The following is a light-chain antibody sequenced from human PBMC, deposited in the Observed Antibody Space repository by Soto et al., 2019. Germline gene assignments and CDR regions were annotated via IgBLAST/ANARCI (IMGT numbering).Light chain of an antibody. J-gene: IGLJ2*01. V-gene: IGLV2-23*01. CDR2: EGS. CDR1: SSDVGSYNL. Sequence: QSALTQPASVSGSPGQSITISCTGTSSDVGSYNLVSWYQQHPGKAPKLMIYEGSKRPSGVSNRFSGSKSGNTASLTISGLQAEDDADYYCCSYACSSTFVVFGGGTKVTVL. CDR3: CSYACSSTFVV.